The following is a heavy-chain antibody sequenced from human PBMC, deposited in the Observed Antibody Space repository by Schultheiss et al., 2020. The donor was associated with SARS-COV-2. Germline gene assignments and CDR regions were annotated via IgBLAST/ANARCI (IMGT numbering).Heavy chain of an antibody. V-gene: IGHV4-31*11. CDR2: TYFGGST. CDR1: GGSISSGGYS. CDR3: ARSRVSPVRSYQYYGMDV. J-gene: IGHJ6*02. D-gene: IGHD5/OR15-5a*01. Sequence: SETLSLTCAVSGGSISSGGYSWSWIRQPPGKGLEWIGYTYFGGSTYYNPSLTSRTSISVDTSKNQVSLKLSSVTAADTAVYYCARSRVSPVRSYQYYGMDVWGQGTTVTVSS.